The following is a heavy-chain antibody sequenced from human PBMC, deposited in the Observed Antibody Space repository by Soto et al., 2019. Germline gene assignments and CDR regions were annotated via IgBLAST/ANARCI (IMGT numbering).Heavy chain of an antibody. J-gene: IGHJ5*02. Sequence: SVKVSCKVSGGSFITNAISWVRQAPGQGLERMGVFVPIAGSANYAQKFQGRLTITADESTSTVYLEVTGLRSEDTAVYFCARDRVTTNPVWFDPSGQGTLVTVSS. CDR1: GGSFITNA. D-gene: IGHD1-1*01. V-gene: IGHV1-69*13. CDR3: ARDRVTTNPVWFDP. CDR2: FVPIAGSA.